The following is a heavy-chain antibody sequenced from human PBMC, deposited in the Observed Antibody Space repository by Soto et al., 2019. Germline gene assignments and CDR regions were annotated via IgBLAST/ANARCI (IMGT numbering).Heavy chain of an antibody. D-gene: IGHD3-10*02. Sequence: SETLSLTCTVSGGSISSSSYYWGWIRQPPGKGLEWIGSIYYSGSTYYNPSLKSRVTISVDTSKNQFSLKLSSVTAADTAVYYCARLGLFPYYYYYMDVWGKGTTVTVSS. CDR3: ARLGLFPYYYYYMDV. CDR2: IYYSGST. CDR1: GGSISSSSYY. V-gene: IGHV4-39*01. J-gene: IGHJ6*03.